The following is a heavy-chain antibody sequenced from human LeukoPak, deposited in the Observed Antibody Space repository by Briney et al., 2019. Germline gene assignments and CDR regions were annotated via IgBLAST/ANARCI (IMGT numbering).Heavy chain of an antibody. CDR1: GLSFSSYV. Sequence: GGSLRLSCVASGLSFSSYVMNWVRQAPGTGLEWVSAISGNGGSTYYADSVKGRFTISRDNSKNTLSLQMNSLRAEDTAVYYCAKATSVTGGWFDPWGQGTLVTVSS. V-gene: IGHV3-23*01. D-gene: IGHD4-17*01. CDR2: ISGNGGST. J-gene: IGHJ5*02. CDR3: AKATSVTGGWFDP.